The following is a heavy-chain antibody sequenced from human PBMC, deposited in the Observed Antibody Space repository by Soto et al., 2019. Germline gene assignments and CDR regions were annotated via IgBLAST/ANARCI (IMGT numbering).Heavy chain of an antibody. D-gene: IGHD5-12*01. V-gene: IGHV1-69*13. CDR1: GGTFSSYA. CDR2: IIPIFGTA. Sequence: SVKVSCKASGGTFSSYAMSWVRQAPGQGLEWMGGIIPIFGTANYAQKFQGRVTITADESTSTAYMELSSLRSEDTAVYYCARSYSGYDSTRSYYYYGMDVWGQGTQVTVYS. CDR3: ARSYSGYDSTRSYYYYGMDV. J-gene: IGHJ6*02.